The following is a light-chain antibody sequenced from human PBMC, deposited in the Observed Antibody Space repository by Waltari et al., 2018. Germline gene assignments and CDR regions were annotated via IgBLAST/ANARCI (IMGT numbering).Light chain of an antibody. CDR3: QHYGTSPRT. CDR2: GSF. Sequence: TLSLSPGERATLSCRASQSVTSNSLAWYQQKPGQAPGLIIYGSFNKATGIPDRFSGSGSGTDFTLTIIRLEPEDFAVYYCQHYGTSPRTFGQGTKVEL. CDR1: QSVTSNS. J-gene: IGKJ1*01. V-gene: IGKV3-20*01.